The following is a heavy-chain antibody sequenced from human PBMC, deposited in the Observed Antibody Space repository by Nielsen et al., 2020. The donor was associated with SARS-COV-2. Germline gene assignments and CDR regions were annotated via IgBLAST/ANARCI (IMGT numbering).Heavy chain of an antibody. D-gene: IGHD3-9*01. V-gene: IGHV1-46*01. Sequence: ASVKASCTASGYTFTSYYMHWVRQAPGQGLEWRGITNPSGGSTSYAQKYQGRVTMTSDTSTSTVYMELSSLRSEDTAMYYCASSNPADMRLDYWGQGTLVTVSS. CDR2: TNPSGGST. J-gene: IGHJ4*02. CDR3: ASSNPADMRLDY. CDR1: GYTFTSYY.